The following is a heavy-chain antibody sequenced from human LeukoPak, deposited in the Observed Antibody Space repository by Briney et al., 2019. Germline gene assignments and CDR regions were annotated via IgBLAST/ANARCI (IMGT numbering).Heavy chain of an antibody. CDR1: GYTFTGYY. J-gene: IGHJ4*02. CDR3: ARGRELRYFDWLGYLFDF. D-gene: IGHD3-9*01. CDR2: INPNSGDT. Sequence: GASVKVSCKASGYTFTGYYMHWVRQAPGRGLEWMGWINPNSGDTNYAQKFQGWVTMTRDTSISTAYMELSRLSSDDTAVYYCARGRELRYFDWLGYLFDFWGQGTLVTVSS. V-gene: IGHV1-2*04.